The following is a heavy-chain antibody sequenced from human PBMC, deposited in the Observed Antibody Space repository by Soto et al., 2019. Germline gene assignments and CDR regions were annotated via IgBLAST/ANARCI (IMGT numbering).Heavy chain of an antibody. CDR2: LNFDGSIT. J-gene: IGHJ4*02. D-gene: IGHD5-18*01. V-gene: IGHV3-74*01. CDR1: GLSTYW. CDR3: ARAAYTATVIGD. Sequence: EVQLVESGGGLVPPGESLRLSCAASGLSTYWMHWVRQAPGKGMVWVSRLNFDGSITDYADSVKGRFTISRVYANNTVFLQMNSLRAEDTAVYCCARAAYTATVIGDWGQGTLVTVSS.